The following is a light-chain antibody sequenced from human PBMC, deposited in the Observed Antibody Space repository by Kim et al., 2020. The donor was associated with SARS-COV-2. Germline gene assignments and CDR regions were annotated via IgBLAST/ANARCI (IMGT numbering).Light chain of an antibody. J-gene: IGLJ1*01. CDR1: SSNIGFHT. V-gene: IGLV1-44*01. CDR2: TNN. Sequence: GQRGTISCSGSSSNIGFHTVNWYHHLPGTAPKLLIYTNNQRPSGVPDRISASKSGTSASLAISGLQSDDEADYYCASWDDNLKGFVFGTGTQLTVL. CDR3: ASWDDNLKGFV.